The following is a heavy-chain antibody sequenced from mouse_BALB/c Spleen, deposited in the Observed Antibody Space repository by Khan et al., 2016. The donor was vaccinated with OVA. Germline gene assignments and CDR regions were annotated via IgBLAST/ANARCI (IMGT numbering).Heavy chain of an antibody. J-gene: IGHJ1*01. CDR3: ARDYGKDGWVFEG. Sequence: QVQLKESGPAMVAPSQSLSITCTVSGFSLTSYGVHWVRQPPGKGLEWLGVIWAGGSTNYNSALMSRLSISKDNSKSQVFLKMNSLQTDDTAMYYCARDYGKDGWVFEGWGAGNTVHVS. V-gene: IGHV2-9*02. CDR1: GFSLTSYG. D-gene: IGHD2-1*01. CDR2: IWAGGST.